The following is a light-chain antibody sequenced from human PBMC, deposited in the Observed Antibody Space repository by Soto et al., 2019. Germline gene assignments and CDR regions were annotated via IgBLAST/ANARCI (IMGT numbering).Light chain of an antibody. J-gene: IGKJ4*01. V-gene: IGKV3D-15*01. CDR3: KQYNDWPLT. CDR2: DIS. Sequence: GTLSVSTGERATLSFRASQSVSSNLAWYQQKPGQAPSLLIYDISARATGIPTRFSGSGSGTEFTLTISRLQSEDFAVYYCKQYNDWPLTFGGGTKVDIK. CDR1: QSVSSN.